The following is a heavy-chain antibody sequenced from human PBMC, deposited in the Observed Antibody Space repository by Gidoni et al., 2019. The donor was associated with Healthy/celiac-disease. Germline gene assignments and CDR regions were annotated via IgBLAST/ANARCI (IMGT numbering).Heavy chain of an antibody. CDR2: ISYDGSNK. CDR3: AKDRTAMVTAFDY. CDR1: GFTFSSYG. J-gene: IGHJ4*02. D-gene: IGHD5-18*01. V-gene: IGHV3-30*18. Sequence: QVQLVESGGGVAQPGRSLRLSCAASGFTFSSYGMHWVRQAPGKGLEWVAVISYDGSNKYYADSVKGRFTISRDNSKNTLYLQMNSLRAEDTAVYYCAKDRTAMVTAFDYWGQGTLVTVSS.